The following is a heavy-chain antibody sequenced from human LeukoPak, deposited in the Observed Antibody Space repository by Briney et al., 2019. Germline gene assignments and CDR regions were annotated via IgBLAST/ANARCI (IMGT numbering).Heavy chain of an antibody. CDR2: ISASGGST. V-gene: IGHV3-23*01. CDR1: GFTFSSYA. Sequence: GGSLRLSCAASGFTFSSYAMSWVRQAPGKGLEWVSAISASGGSTYYADSVKGRFTISRDNSKSSLWLQMNSLRAEDTAVYYCARATNGRFDIWGQGTMVTVSS. J-gene: IGHJ3*02. D-gene: IGHD2-8*01. CDR3: ARATNGRFDI.